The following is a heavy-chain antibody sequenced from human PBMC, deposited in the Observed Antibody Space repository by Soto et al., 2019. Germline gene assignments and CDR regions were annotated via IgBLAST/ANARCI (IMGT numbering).Heavy chain of an antibody. D-gene: IGHD3-10*01. CDR2: IENDGSGS. V-gene: IGHV3-74*01. CDR3: ASTITMVRGHGMAV. Sequence: EVQLVESGGGLVQPGGSLRLSCAASGFSFSTYWMHWVRQAPGKGLVWVSRIENDGSGSSYADSVKGRFTISRDNAKNTLYLQMHSLRAEDTAVYYCASTITMVRGHGMAVWGRGTTVTVSS. J-gene: IGHJ6*02. CDR1: GFSFSTYW.